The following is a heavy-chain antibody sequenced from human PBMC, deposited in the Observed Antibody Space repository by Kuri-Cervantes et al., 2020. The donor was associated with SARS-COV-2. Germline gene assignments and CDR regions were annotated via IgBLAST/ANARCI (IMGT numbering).Heavy chain of an antibody. D-gene: IGHD6-13*01. CDR1: GGSISNYY. Sequence: ESLKISCAVSGGSISNYYWSWIRQPPGKGLEWIGEINHDGSTNYNPSLKSRVTISVDTSKNQFSLKLSSVTAADTAVYYCARGGVAAGNFQHWGQGTLVTVSS. V-gene: IGHV4-34*01. CDR2: INHDGST. J-gene: IGHJ1*01. CDR3: ARGGVAAGNFQH.